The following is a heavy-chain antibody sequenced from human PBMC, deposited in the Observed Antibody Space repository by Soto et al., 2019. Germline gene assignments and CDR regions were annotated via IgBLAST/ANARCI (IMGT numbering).Heavy chain of an antibody. Sequence: QIQLVQSGGEVERPGASVTVSCEASGYIFTTYGLSWVRQTPAHGLEWKGWSSTDSGFTQYSQLLQGRVTMTSDTSTNTAYMELRDLTFDDTGIYYCARDRPPGSLYGMDAWGQGTAVTVSS. V-gene: IGHV1-18*01. CDR1: GYIFTTYG. CDR2: SSTDSGFT. CDR3: ARDRPPGSLYGMDA. J-gene: IGHJ6*02.